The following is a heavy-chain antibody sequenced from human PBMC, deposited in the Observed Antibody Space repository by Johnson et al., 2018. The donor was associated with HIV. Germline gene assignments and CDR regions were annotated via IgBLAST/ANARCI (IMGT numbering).Heavy chain of an antibody. CDR3: ARGGLGFQNIHDPVDI. V-gene: IGHV3-9*01. Sequence: VQLVESGGGLVQPGRSLRLSCAASGFTFDDYAMHWVRQAPGKGLEWVSGISWNSGSIGYADSVKGRFTISRDNAKNSLYLQMNSLRAEDTALYYCARGGLGFQNIHDPVDIWGQGTMVTVSS. D-gene: IGHD1/OR15-1a*01. CDR1: GFTFDDYA. J-gene: IGHJ3*02. CDR2: ISWNSGSI.